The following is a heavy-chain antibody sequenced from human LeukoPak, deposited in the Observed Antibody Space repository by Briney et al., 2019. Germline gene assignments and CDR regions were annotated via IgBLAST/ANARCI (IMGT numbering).Heavy chain of an antibody. J-gene: IGHJ4*02. Sequence: ASVKVSCKASGYTFTNYGISWVRQAPGQGLEWMGWISAINGDTDYAQKLQGRVTLTTDTSTNTAYMELRSLRSDDTAVYYCARDIGVTNFDYWGQGTLVTVSS. CDR2: ISAINGDT. CDR1: GYTFTNYG. CDR3: ARDIGVTNFDY. V-gene: IGHV1-18*01. D-gene: IGHD4-17*01.